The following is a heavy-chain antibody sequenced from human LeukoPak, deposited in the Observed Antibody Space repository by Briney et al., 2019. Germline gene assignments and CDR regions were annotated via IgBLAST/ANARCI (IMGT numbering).Heavy chain of an antibody. Sequence: SQTLSLTCAISGDSVSSNSAAWTWIRQSPSRGLEWLGRTHYRSKWSSDYVVSVKSRLSIYADTSKNQFSLQLKSVSPEDTAVYYCARSRDRVGPGTNAFDIWGQGTMVTVSS. J-gene: IGHJ3*02. CDR2: THYRSKWSS. V-gene: IGHV6-1*01. D-gene: IGHD1-26*01. CDR1: GDSVSSNSAA. CDR3: ARSRDRVGPGTNAFDI.